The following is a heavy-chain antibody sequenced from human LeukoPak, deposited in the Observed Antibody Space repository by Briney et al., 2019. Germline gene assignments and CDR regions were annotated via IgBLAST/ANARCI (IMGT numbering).Heavy chain of an antibody. Sequence: WVRXAXGXGLQWVSFISLSGTIYYADSVKGRFTISRDNAKKSVYLQINSLRAEDTAVYYCARVSHCSGGSCTTIGLYYYGMDVWGQGTTVTVSS. V-gene: IGHV3-69-1*01. D-gene: IGHD2-15*01. J-gene: IGHJ6*02. CDR3: ARVSHCSGGSCTTIGLYYYGMDV. CDR2: ISLSGTI.